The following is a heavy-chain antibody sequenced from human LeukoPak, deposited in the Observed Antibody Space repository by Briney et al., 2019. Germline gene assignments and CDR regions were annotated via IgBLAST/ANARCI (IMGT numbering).Heavy chain of an antibody. Sequence: SGTLSLACAVSGGSISSRNWWGWVRQPPGKGLEWIGEISRTGSIDYDPSVRSRATISLDKSKSQFSLRLTSLTSADTAVYYCARGQGAADYWGQGILVTVSS. CDR2: ISRTGSI. CDR1: GGSISSRNW. CDR3: ARGQGAADY. V-gene: IGHV4-4*02. D-gene: IGHD1-26*01. J-gene: IGHJ4*02.